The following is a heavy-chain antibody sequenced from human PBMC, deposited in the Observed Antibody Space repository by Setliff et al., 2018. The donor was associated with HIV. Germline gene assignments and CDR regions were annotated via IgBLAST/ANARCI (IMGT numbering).Heavy chain of an antibody. J-gene: IGHJ6*03. Sequence: SGPTLVNPTQTLTLTCTFSGFSLSTSGMCVSWIRQPPGKALEWLARIDWDDEKLYSTSLKTRLTISQDTSKNQVVLTMTNMDPVDTATYYCARDLYGSGKTCYYYYMDVWGKGTTVTVSS. CDR2: IDWDDEK. V-gene: IGHV2-70*17. CDR1: GFSLSTSGMC. D-gene: IGHD3-10*01. CDR3: ARDLYGSGKTCYYYYMDV.